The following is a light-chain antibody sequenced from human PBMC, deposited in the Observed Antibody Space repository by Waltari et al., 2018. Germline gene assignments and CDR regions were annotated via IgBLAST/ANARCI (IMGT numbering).Light chain of an antibody. J-gene: IGKJ4*01. V-gene: IGKV4-1*01. CDR1: RSILYSPNNKNY. CDR3: QQYYSTLLT. CDR2: WAS. Sequence: IVMTQSPDSLTVSLGEGATINCTSSRSILYSPNNKNYLAWYQQKPGNPPKLLIYWASTRESGVPDRFSGSGSGTNFTLTISSLQAEDVAIYYCQQYYSTLLTFGGGTKVEIK.